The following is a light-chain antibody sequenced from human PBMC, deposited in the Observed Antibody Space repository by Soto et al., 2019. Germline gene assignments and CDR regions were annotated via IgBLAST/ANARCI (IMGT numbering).Light chain of an antibody. CDR2: EVS. Sequence: QSALTQPPSASGSPGQSVTISCTGTSSDVGGYNYVSWYQQHPGKAPKLMIYEVSKRPSGVPDRFSGSKSGNTASLTVSGLHAEDEADYDCSSYAGSNNYVFGTGTKLTVL. CDR3: SSYAGSNNYV. CDR1: SSDVGGYNY. J-gene: IGLJ1*01. V-gene: IGLV2-8*01.